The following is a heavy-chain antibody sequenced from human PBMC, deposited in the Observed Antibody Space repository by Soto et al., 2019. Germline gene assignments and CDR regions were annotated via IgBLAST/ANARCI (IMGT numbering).Heavy chain of an antibody. J-gene: IGHJ4*02. D-gene: IGHD5-18*01. V-gene: IGHV4-59*11. Sequence: SETLSLTCTVTGDSMNSHYWSWLRQPPGKALEWMGYVYFTGSTNYNPSLESRVTISVDTSKNQFSLKLSSVTAADTAVYYCARENHLLGYSYGNWGQGTLVTVSS. CDR1: GDSMNSHY. CDR3: ARENHLLGYSYGN. CDR2: VYFTGST.